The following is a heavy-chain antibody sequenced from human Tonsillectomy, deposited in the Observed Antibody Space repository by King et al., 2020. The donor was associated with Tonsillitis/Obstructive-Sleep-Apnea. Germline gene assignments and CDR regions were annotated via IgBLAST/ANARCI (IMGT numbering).Heavy chain of an antibody. Sequence: QLVQSGAEVKKPGSSVKVSCKASGGTFSSYAISWVRQAPGQGLEWMGGIIPILGIANYAQKFQGRVTITVDKSTSTAYMELSSLRSEDTAVYYCASPREDDTNYFDYWGQGTLVTVSS. CDR2: IIPILGIA. CDR3: ASPREDDTNYFDY. D-gene: IGHD3-22*01. CDR1: GGTFSSYA. J-gene: IGHJ4*02. V-gene: IGHV1-69*10.